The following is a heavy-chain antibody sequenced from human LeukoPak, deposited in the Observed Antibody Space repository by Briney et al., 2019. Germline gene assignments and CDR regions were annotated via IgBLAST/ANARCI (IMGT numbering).Heavy chain of an antibody. V-gene: IGHV4-31*03. CDR3: ARGRRYDYVWGSYRHAFDI. J-gene: IGHJ3*02. D-gene: IGHD3-16*02. CDR2: IYYSGST. CDR1: GGSISSGGYY. Sequence: SQTLSLTCTVSGGSISSGGYYWSWIRQHPGKGLEWIGYIYYSGSTYYNPSLKSRVTISVDTSKNQFSLKLSSVTAADTAVYYCARGRRYDYVWGSYRHAFDIWGQGTMVTVSS.